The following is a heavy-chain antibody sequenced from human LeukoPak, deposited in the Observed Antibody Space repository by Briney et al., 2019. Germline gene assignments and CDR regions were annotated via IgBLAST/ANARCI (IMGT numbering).Heavy chain of an antibody. Sequence: GSLRLSCAASGFIFSNAWMNWVRQAPGKGLEWVGRIKSKDDGGTTDYAAPVKGRFTISRDDSKNMLYLQMNSLKTEDTAVYYCTTVSGYSYGHWGQGTLVTVSS. V-gene: IGHV3-15*01. CDR3: TTVSGYSYGH. D-gene: IGHD5-18*01. CDR2: IKSKDDGGTT. J-gene: IGHJ4*02. CDR1: GFIFSNAW.